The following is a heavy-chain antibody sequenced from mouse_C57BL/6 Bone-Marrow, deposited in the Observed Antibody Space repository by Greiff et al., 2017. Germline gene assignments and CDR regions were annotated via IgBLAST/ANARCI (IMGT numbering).Heavy chain of an antibody. J-gene: IGHJ2*01. CDR3: AKRRGPVDY. Sequence: VQLKESGAELARPGASVKLSCKASGYTFTSYGISWVKQRTGQGLEWIGEIYPRRGNPYYHEKCKGKATLTADKSSSTAYMELRSLTSEDSAVYFCAKRRGPVDYGGQGTTRTVSA. CDR2: IYPRRGNP. CDR1: GYTFTSYG. V-gene: IGHV1-81*01.